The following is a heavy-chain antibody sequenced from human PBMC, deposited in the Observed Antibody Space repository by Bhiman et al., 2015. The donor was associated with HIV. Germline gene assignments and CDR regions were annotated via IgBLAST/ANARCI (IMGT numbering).Heavy chain of an antibody. J-gene: IGHJ4*02. CDR3: ARDWVAVTGTPYDY. Sequence: EVQLVESGGGLVKPGGSLRLSCAASGFTFSSYNMNWVRQAPGKGLEWVSFISSSSSYIYYADSVKGRFTISRDNSKNTLYLQMNSLRAEDTAVYYCARDWVAVTGTPYDYWGQGTLVTVSS. CDR1: GFTFSSYN. V-gene: IGHV3-21*02. CDR2: ISSSSSYI. D-gene: IGHD6-19*01.